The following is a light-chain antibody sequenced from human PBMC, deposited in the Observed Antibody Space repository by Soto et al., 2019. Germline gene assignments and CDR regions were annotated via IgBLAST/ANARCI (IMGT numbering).Light chain of an antibody. CDR2: GAS. CDR3: QQYGSSLFS. V-gene: IGKV3-20*01. CDR1: QSVSSSY. J-gene: IGKJ3*01. Sequence: EIVLTQSPGTLSLSPGERATLSCRASQSVSSSYLAWYQQKPGQAPRLLIYGASSRATGIPDRFSGSGSGTDFTLTISRLEPEDVAVDYCQQYGSSLFSVGPGTKVDIK.